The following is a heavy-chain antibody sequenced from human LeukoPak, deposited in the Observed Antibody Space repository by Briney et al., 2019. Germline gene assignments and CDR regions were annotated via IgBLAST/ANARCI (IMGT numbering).Heavy chain of an antibody. D-gene: IGHD4-17*01. CDR1: GYSISSGYY. V-gene: IGHV4-38-2*02. Sequence: SETLSLTCTVSGYSISSGYYWGWIRQPPGKGLEWIGSIYHSGTTYYSPSLKSRVTISLDTSRNQFSLKLNSVTAADTAVYYCARVEHDYDDGRYFDLWGRGTLVTVSS. CDR2: IYHSGTT. J-gene: IGHJ2*01. CDR3: ARVEHDYDDGRYFDL.